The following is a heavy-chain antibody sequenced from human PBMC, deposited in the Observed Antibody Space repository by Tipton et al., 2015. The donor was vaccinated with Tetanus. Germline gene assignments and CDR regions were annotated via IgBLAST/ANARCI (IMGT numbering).Heavy chain of an antibody. CDR1: GFLFSSYT. Sequence: SLRLSCSVSGFLFSSYTMNWVRQAPGRGLEWVSSISSTTSYIYYADSVKGRFTSSRDNSKNIHYLEMSSLRAEDTAVYYCARWLEGSIAELDYWGQGTLVAVSS. D-gene: IGHD1-26*01. J-gene: IGHJ4*02. CDR3: ARWLEGSIAELDY. CDR2: ISSTTSYI. V-gene: IGHV3-21*04.